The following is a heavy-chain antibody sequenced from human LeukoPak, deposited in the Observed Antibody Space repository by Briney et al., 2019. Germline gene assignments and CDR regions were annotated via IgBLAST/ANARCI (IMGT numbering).Heavy chain of an antibody. D-gene: IGHD6-19*01. CDR2: IQHDGSNK. CDR3: AKDRLVPDSVLDY. Sequence: GGSLRLSCAASGSTFSRYWMHWVRQAPGKGLEWVAFIQHDGSNKYYVDSVKGRFTISRDKSKNTLYLQMNSLRAEDTAVYYCAKDRLVPDSVLDYWGQGTLVTVSS. V-gene: IGHV3-30*02. J-gene: IGHJ4*02. CDR1: GSTFSRYW.